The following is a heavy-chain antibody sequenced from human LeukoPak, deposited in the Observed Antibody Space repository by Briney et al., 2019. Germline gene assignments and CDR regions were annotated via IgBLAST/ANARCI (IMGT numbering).Heavy chain of an antibody. CDR2: INPNSGNT. D-gene: IGHD6-19*01. Sequence: ASVKVSCKASGYTFTSYDINWVRQATGQGLEWMGWINPNSGNTGYAQKFQGRVTMTRNTSISTAYMELSSLRSEDTAVYYCARGLRIAVAGVLGYWGQGTLVTVSS. J-gene: IGHJ4*02. CDR1: GYTFTSYD. V-gene: IGHV1-8*01. CDR3: ARGLRIAVAGVLGY.